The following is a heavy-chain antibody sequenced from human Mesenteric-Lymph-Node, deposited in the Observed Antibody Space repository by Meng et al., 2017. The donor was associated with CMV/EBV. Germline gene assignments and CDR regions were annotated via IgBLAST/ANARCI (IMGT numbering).Heavy chain of an antibody. D-gene: IGHD3-3*01. J-gene: IGHJ4*02. CDR2: IKSKTDGGTT. V-gene: IGHV3-15*01. CDR3: TTSLSYDFWSGYYNPLAF. CDR1: GFTFSNAW. Sequence: GGSLRLSCAASGFTFSNAWMSWVRQAPGKGLEWVGRIKSKTDGGTTDYAAPVKGRFTISRDDSKNTLYLQMNSLKTEDTAMYHCTTSLSYDFWSGYYNPLAFWGQGTLVTVSS.